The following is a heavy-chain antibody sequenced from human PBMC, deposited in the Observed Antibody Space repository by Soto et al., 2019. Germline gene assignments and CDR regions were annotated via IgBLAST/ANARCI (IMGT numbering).Heavy chain of an antibody. CDR3: AKVYGEQWLVRYYYGMDV. D-gene: IGHD6-19*01. CDR1: GFTFSSYA. J-gene: IGHJ6*02. Sequence: GGSLRLSCAASGFTFSSYAMSWVRQAPGKGLEWVSAISGSGGSTYYADSVKGRFTTSRDNSKNTLYLQMNSLRAEDTAVYYCAKVYGEQWLVRYYYGMDVWGQGTTVTVSS. CDR2: ISGSGGST. V-gene: IGHV3-23*01.